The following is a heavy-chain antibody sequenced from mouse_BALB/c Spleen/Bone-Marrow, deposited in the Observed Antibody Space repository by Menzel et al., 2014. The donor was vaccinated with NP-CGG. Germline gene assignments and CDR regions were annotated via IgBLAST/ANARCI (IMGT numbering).Heavy chain of an antibody. CDR3: ARGRDYGSSYDAMDY. CDR2: ISSGGST. D-gene: IGHD1-1*01. CDR1: GFTFSSYA. V-gene: IGHV5-6-5*01. Sequence: EVHLVESGGGLVKPGGSLKLSCAASGFTFSSYAMSWVRQTPEKRLEWVASISSGGSTYYPDSVKGRFTISRDNARNILYLQMSSLRSEDTAMYYCARGRDYGSSYDAMDYWGQGTSVTVFS. J-gene: IGHJ4*01.